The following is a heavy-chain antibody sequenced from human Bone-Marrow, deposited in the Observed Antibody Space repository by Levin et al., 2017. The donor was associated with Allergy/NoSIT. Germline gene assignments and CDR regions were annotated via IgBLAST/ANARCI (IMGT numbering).Heavy chain of an antibody. CDR1: GFGFRTYW. Sequence: PGGSLRLSCAASGFGFRTYWMHWVRQAPGKGLVWVSRISDDGRRTDYADSVKGRFTVSRDNAKNTLYLQMDTLRAEDAALYYCAREDGGVGYWSGRYTDEELDYWGQGTLVTVS. V-gene: IGHV3-74*01. CDR3: AREDGGVGYWSGRYTDEELDY. CDR2: ISDDGRRT. D-gene: IGHD3-3*01. J-gene: IGHJ4*02.